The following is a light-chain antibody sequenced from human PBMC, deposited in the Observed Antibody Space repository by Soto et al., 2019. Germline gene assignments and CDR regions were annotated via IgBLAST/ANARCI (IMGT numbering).Light chain of an antibody. CDR2: TTY. V-gene: IGLV1-44*01. Sequence: QSALTQPHSVSGTPGQRLTVSCSGSDSNIGSYSVHWFQQLPGTAPKLLISTTYQRPSGVPERFSGSKSGTSASLAISGLQSEDEADYYCAAWDDSLNGHVFGTGTKV. CDR1: DSNIGSYS. J-gene: IGLJ1*01. CDR3: AAWDDSLNGHV.